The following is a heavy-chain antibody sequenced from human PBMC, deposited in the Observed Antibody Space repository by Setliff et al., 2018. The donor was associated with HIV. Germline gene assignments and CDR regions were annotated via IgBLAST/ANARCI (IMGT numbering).Heavy chain of an antibody. V-gene: IGHV3-66*01. CDR1: GFTVSSSY. J-gene: IGHJ4*02. CDR2: ISGSGGGT. D-gene: IGHD6-6*01. CDR3: TRGGSSFLGY. Sequence: GESLKISCAASGFTVSSSYTSGGRQAPGKGLEWVSGISGSGGGTYYADSVKGRFTISRDNAKNTLYLQMNSLRAEDTAVYYCTRGGSSFLGYWGQGTLVTVSS.